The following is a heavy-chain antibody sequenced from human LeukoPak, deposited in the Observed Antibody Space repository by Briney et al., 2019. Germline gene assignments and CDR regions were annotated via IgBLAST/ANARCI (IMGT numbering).Heavy chain of an antibody. CDR1: GYTFTGYY. J-gene: IGHJ3*02. D-gene: IGHD3-3*01. Sequence: ASVKVSCKASGYTFTGYYMHWVRQAPGQGLEWMGWINPSSGGTNYAQKFQGRVTMTRDTSISTAYMELSRLRSDDTAVYYCASCGVVINDAFDIWGQGTMVTVSS. CDR2: INPSSGGT. V-gene: IGHV1-2*02. CDR3: ASCGVVINDAFDI.